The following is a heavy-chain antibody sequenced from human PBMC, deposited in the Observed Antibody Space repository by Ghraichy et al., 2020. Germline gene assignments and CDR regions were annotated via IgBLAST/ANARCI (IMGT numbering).Heavy chain of an antibody. CDR1: GFSLSTSGMR. J-gene: IGHJ6*02. D-gene: IGHD3-3*01. Sequence: SGPTLVKPTQTLTLTCTFSGFSLSTSGMRVSWIRQPPGKALEWLARIDWDDDKFYSTSLKTRLTISKDTSKNQVVLTMTNMDPVDTATYYCARILPADYDFWSGGMDVWGQGTTVTVSS. V-gene: IGHV2-70*04. CDR3: ARILPADYDFWSGGMDV. CDR2: IDWDDDK.